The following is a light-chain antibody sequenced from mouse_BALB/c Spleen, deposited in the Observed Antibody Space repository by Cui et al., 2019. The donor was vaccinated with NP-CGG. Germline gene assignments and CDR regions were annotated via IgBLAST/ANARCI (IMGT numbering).Light chain of an antibody. CDR3: ILWYSNHWV. CDR1: TGAITTSNY. Sequence: QAVVTQESALTTSPGETVTLTCRSSTGAITTSNYANWVQEKPDHLFTGLIGGTNNRAPGVPARFSGSLIGDKAALTITGAQTEDGAIYFCILWYSNHWVFGGGTKLTVL. CDR2: GTN. J-gene: IGLJ1*01. V-gene: IGLV1*01.